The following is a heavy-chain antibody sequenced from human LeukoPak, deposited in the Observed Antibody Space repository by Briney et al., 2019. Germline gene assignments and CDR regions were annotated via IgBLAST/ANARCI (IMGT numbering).Heavy chain of an antibody. Sequence: GGSLRLSCAASGFTFSSYGMHWVRQAPGKGLEWVAFIRYDGSNKYYADSVKGRFTISRDNSKNTLYLQMNSLRAEDTAVYYCARDPVAYCGGDCYSAMDVWGKGTTVTVSS. J-gene: IGHJ6*04. D-gene: IGHD2-21*01. CDR1: GFTFSSYG. CDR2: IRYDGSNK. CDR3: ARDPVAYCGGDCYSAMDV. V-gene: IGHV3-30*02.